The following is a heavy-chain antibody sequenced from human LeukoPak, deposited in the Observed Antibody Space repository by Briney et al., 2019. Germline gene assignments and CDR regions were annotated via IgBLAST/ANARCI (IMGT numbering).Heavy chain of an antibody. CDR3: ARDLRWGDYFYYYYYMDV. CDR2: IYTSGST. V-gene: IGHV4-61*02. CDR1: GGSISSGSYY. D-gene: IGHD4-17*01. J-gene: IGHJ6*03. Sequence: PSQTLSLTCTVSGGSISSGSYYWSWIRQPAGKGLEWIGRIYTSGSTNYNPSLKSRVTMSVDTSKNQFSLKLSSVTAADTAVYYCARDLRWGDYFYYYYYMDVWGKGTTVTVSS.